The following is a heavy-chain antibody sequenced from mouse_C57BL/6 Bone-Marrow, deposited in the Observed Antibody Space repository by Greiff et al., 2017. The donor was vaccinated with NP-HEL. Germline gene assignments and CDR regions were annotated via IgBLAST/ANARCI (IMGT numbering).Heavy chain of an antibody. CDR3: TTRGGSRYWYFDV. V-gene: IGHV14-4*01. CDR1: GFTITDDY. CDR2: IDPENGDT. Sequence: VQLQQSGAELVRPGASVKLSCTASGFTITDDYMHWVKQRPEQGLEWIGWIDPENGDTEYASKFQGKATITADTSSNTAYLQLSSLTSEDTAVYYCTTRGGSRYWYFDVWGTGTTVTVSS. J-gene: IGHJ1*03. D-gene: IGHD1-1*01.